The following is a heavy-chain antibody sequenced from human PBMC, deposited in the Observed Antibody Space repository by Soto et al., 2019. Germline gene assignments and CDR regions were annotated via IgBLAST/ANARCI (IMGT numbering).Heavy chain of an antibody. V-gene: IGHV3-23*01. J-gene: IGHJ4*02. D-gene: IGHD6-6*01. CDR2: ISGSGGST. CDR1: VFTFSSYA. Sequence: GALRLSCAATVFTFSSYAMSWVRQAPGKGLEWVSAISGSGGSTYYADSVKGRFTISRDNSKNTLYLQMNSLRAEDTAVYYCAKKPDSSSVDYWGQGTLVTVSS. CDR3: AKKPDSSSVDY.